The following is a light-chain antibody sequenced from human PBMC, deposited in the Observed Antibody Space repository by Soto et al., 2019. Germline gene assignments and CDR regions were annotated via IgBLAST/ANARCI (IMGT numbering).Light chain of an antibody. CDR2: GAS. J-gene: IGKJ4*01. Sequence: EIVLTQSPGTLSLSPGERATLSCRASQSVSSSYLAWYQQKPGQAPRLLSYGASSRATGIPARFSGSGAGTDLSLTISSLEPEDFAVYYCQQRSNWPPALTFGGGTKVDIK. CDR1: QSVSSSY. CDR3: QQRSNWPPALT. V-gene: IGKV3D-20*02.